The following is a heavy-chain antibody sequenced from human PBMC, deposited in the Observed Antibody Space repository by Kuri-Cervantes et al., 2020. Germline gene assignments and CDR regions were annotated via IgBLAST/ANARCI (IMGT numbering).Heavy chain of an antibody. CDR3: AREAGKRGYSSTWYYFQH. J-gene: IGHJ1*01. D-gene: IGHD6-13*01. Sequence: GGSLRLSCAASGFTFSSYAMHWVRQAPGKGLEWVAVISYDGSNKYYADSVKGRFTISRDNSKNTLYLQMNSLRAEDTAVYYCAREAGKRGYSSTWYYFQHWGQGTLVTVSS. V-gene: IGHV3-30-3*01. CDR2: ISYDGSNK. CDR1: GFTFSSYA.